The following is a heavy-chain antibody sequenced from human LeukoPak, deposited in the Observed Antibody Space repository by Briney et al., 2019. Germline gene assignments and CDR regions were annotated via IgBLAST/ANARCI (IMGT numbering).Heavy chain of an antibody. CDR1: GGSISSYY. J-gene: IGHJ4*02. D-gene: IGHD3-22*01. CDR2: IYYSGST. Sequence: SETLSLTCTVSGGSISSYYWSWIRQPPGKGLEWIGYIYYSGSTNYNPSLKSRVTISVDTSKNQFSLKLSSATAADTAVYYCAYYDSSGFLDYWGQGTLVTVSS. CDR3: AYYDSSGFLDY. V-gene: IGHV4-59*01.